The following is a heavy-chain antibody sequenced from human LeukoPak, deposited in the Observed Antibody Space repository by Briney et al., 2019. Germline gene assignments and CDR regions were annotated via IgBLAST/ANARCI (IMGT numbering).Heavy chain of an antibody. CDR3: ASNRRVGYYFDY. V-gene: IGHV4-38-2*02. CDR1: GYSISSGYY. J-gene: IGHJ4*02. CDR2: IYYSGST. D-gene: IGHD1-14*01. Sequence: SETLSLTCTVSGYSISSGYYWGWIRQPPGKGLEWIGYIYYSGSTYYNPSLKSRVTISVDTSKNQFSLKLSSVTAADTAVYYCASNRRVGYYFDYWGQGTLVTVSS.